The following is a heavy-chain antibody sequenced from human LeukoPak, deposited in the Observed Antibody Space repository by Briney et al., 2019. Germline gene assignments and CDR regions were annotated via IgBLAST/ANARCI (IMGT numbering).Heavy chain of an antibody. V-gene: IGHV1-18*04. CDR1: GYTFTDHP. CDR2: ISAYNGNT. Sequence: ASVKVSCKASGYTFTDHPMHWVRQAPGQGLEWMGWISAYNGNTNYAQKLQGRVTMTTDTSTSTAYMELRSLRSDDTAVYYCARDRGIRQGLHAFDIWGQGTMVTVSS. D-gene: IGHD1-14*01. CDR3: ARDRGIRQGLHAFDI. J-gene: IGHJ3*02.